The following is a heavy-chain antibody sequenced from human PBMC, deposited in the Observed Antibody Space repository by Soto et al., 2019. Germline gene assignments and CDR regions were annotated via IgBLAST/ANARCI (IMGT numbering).Heavy chain of an antibody. V-gene: IGHV3-23*01. D-gene: IGHD6-19*01. CDR2: ISGSGGST. CDR1: GFTFSSYA. CDR3: AKDLHGVIAVAGRDY. Sequence: HPGGSLRLSCAASGFTFSSYAMSWVRQAPGKGLEWVSAISGSGGSTYYADSVKGRFTISRDNSKNTLYLQMNSLRAEDTAVYYCAKDLHGVIAVAGRDYWGQGTLVTVSS. J-gene: IGHJ4*02.